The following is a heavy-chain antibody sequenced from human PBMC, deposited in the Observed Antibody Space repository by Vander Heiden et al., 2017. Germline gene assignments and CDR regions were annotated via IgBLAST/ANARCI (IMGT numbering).Heavy chain of an antibody. V-gene: IGHV3-53*01. CDR1: GFTVSSNY. CDR3: ARDSDFWSGPTYYGMDV. J-gene: IGHJ6*02. CDR2: IYSGGST. Sequence: EVQLVESGGGLIQPGGSLRLSCAASGFTVSSNYMSWVRQAPGKGLEWVSVIYSGGSTYYADSVKGRFTISRDNSKNTLYLQMNSLRAEDTAVYYCARDSDFWSGPTYYGMDVWGQGTTGTVSS. D-gene: IGHD3-3*01.